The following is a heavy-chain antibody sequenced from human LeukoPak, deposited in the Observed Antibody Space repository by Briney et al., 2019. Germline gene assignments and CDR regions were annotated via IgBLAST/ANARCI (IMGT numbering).Heavy chain of an antibody. CDR2: IYSGGTT. CDR3: VRDPSAVAANTYG. J-gene: IGHJ4*02. Sequence: GGSLRLSCAASGFTVSNNYMNWVRQAPGKGLEWVSLIYSGGTTYYADSVKGRFTISRDHSKNTLYLQMNSLRAEDTAVYYCVRDPSAVAANTYGWGQGTLVTVSS. V-gene: IGHV3-66*01. CDR1: GFTVSNNY. D-gene: IGHD2-15*01.